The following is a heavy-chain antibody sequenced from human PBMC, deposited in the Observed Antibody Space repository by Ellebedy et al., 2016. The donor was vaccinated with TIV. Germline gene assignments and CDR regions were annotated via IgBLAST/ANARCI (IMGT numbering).Heavy chain of an antibody. J-gene: IGHJ4*02. Sequence: GESLKISCAASGFTFSANAMHWVRQAPGKGLEWVAVISYDGSAEYYIDSVKGRFTISRDDSKNSLHLQMNSLRAEDTAVYYCAKDAGYSTGWYPGYWGQGTLVTVSS. V-gene: IGHV3-30*18. CDR3: AKDAGYSTGWYPGY. CDR2: ISYDGSAE. D-gene: IGHD6-19*01. CDR1: GFTFSANA.